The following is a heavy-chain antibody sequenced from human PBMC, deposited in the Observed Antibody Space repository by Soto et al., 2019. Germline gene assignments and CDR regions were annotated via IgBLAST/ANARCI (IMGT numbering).Heavy chain of an antibody. D-gene: IGHD1-26*01. CDR1: GYTFTTSY. CDR3: ARDPATNGNYFDY. V-gene: IGHV1-46*01. Sequence: GASVKVSCKASGYTFTTSYIHWVRQAPGQGLEWMGVINPSDGSTNYAQKFQGRITMTRDTSTSTVYMELSSLGSDDTAVFYCARDPATNGNYFDYWGQGTLVTVSS. J-gene: IGHJ4*02. CDR2: INPSDGST.